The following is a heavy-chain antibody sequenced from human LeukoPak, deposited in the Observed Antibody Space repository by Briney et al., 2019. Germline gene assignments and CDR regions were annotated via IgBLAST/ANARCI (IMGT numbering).Heavy chain of an antibody. V-gene: IGHV3-23*01. CDR2: ISGSGGST. CDR3: AKDPDPRGRGLKVNFFDY. Sequence: GGSLRLSCAASGFTFSSYAMSWVRQAPGKGLEWVSAISGSGGSTYYADSVKGRFTISRDNSKNTLYLQMNSLRAEDTAVYYCAKDPDPRGRGLKVNFFDYWGQGTLVTVSS. D-gene: IGHD3-10*01. CDR1: GFTFSSYA. J-gene: IGHJ4*02.